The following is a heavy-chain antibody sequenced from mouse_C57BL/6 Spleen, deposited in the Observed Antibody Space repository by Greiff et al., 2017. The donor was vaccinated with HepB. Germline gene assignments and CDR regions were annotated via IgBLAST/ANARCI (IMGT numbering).Heavy chain of an antibody. Sequence: QVQLQQSGPGLVQPSQSLSITCTVSGFSLTSYGVHWVRQSPGKGLEWLGVIWSGGSTDYNAAFISRLSISKDNSKSQVFFKRNSLQADDTAIYYCARGTAGDSSGYFDYWGQGTTLTVSS. CDR1: GFSLTSYG. D-gene: IGHD3-2*02. V-gene: IGHV2-2*01. CDR2: IWSGGST. CDR3: ARGTAGDSSGYFDY. J-gene: IGHJ2*01.